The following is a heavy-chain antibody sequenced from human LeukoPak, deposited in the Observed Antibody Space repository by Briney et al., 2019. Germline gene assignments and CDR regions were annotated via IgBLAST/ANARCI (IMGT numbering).Heavy chain of an antibody. D-gene: IGHD6-19*01. CDR3: ARRSVAVENYFDY. J-gene: IGHJ4*02. Sequence: SETLSLTCTVSGGSISSSSYYWGWIRQPPGKGLEWIGSIYYSGSTNYNPSLKSRVTIYVDTSKNQFSLRLTSVTAADTAVYYCARRSVAVENYFDYWGQGSLVTVSS. V-gene: IGHV4-39*01. CDR2: IYYSGST. CDR1: GGSISSSSYY.